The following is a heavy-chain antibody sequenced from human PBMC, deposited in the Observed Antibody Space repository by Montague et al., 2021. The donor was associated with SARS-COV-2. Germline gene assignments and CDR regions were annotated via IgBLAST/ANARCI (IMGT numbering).Heavy chain of an antibody. CDR1: GASVRTYY. CDR3: AGDGADYSFAYYHEMDV. Sequence: SETLSLTCTVSGASVRTYYWSCIRHSAGKKLEWMGRLYTSGSTYYNPSFKSRVTMSLDTSKNLFSLNLSSMTAADTPGYYFAGDGADYSFAYYHEMDVWGQGIAVTVS. CDR2: LYTSGST. V-gene: IGHV4-4*07. D-gene: IGHD5-12*01. J-gene: IGHJ6*02.